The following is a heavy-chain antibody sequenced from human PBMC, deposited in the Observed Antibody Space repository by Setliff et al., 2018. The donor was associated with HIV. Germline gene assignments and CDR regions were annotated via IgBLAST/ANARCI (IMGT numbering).Heavy chain of an antibody. CDR2: FYYRGSP. V-gene: IGHV4-59*11. J-gene: IGHJ4*02. Sequence: KPSETLSLTCTVSGVSIDTHYWSWIRQSPGKGLEWIGHFYYRGSPRYNPSLRSRVTISGDMSKNQFSLKLHSMAAADTAVYFCASGYSSSSYFDYWGQGSLVTVS. CDR3: ASGYSSSSYFDY. CDR1: GVSIDTHY. D-gene: IGHD6-6*01.